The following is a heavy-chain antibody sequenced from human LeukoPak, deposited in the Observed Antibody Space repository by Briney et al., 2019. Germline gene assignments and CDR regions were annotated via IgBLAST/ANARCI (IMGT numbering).Heavy chain of an antibody. CDR2: ISWDGGST. Sequence: GGSLRLSCAASGFTFSSYDMSWVRQAPGKGLEWVSLISWDGGSTYYADSVEGRFTISRDNSKNSLYLQMNSLRAEDTALYYCAKSLSVWNYMAPVDYWGQGTLVTVSS. D-gene: IGHD1-7*01. CDR3: AKSLSVWNYMAPVDY. J-gene: IGHJ4*02. V-gene: IGHV3-43D*03. CDR1: GFTFSSYD.